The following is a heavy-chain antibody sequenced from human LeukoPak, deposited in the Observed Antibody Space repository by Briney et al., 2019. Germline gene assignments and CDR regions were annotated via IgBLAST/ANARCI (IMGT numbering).Heavy chain of an antibody. CDR2: ISAYNGNT. CDR3: ARDLCSGGSCYSVGGY. J-gene: IGHJ4*02. Sequence: ASVEVSCKASGYTFTSYGISWVRQAPGQGLEWMGWISAYNGNTNYAQKLQGRVTMTTDTSTSTAYMELRSLRSDDTAVYYCARDLCSGGSCYSVGGYWGQGTLVTVSS. V-gene: IGHV1-18*01. CDR1: GYTFTSYG. D-gene: IGHD2-15*01.